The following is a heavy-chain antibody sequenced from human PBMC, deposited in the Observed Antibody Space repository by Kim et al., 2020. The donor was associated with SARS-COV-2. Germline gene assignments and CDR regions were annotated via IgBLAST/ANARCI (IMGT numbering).Heavy chain of an antibody. CDR1: GFSFVDYA. D-gene: IGHD2-15*01. V-gene: IGHV3-23*01. J-gene: IGHJ4*02. Sequence: GGSLRLSCAASGFSFVDYAVSWVRQAPGKGLAWVSTISGSGGNTYYADSVKGRFTISRDNSRGTVYLQMTSLRADDTALYYCAKDGGNCGGGTCYQTRTYLDYWGQGTLVTVSS. CDR3: AKDGGNCGGGTCYQTRTYLDY. CDR2: ISGSGGNT.